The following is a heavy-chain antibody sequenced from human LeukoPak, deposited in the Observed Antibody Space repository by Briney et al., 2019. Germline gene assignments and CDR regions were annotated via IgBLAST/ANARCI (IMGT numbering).Heavy chain of an antibody. CDR2: IFYSGST. V-gene: IGHV4-59*08. CDR1: GGSISNYY. Sequence: SETLSLTCTVSGGSISNYYWSWIRQPPGKGLEWIGYIFYSGSTNYNPSLKSRVTISVDTSKNQFSLKLSSVTAADTPVYYCARHTLQGWFDPWGQGTLVTVSS. CDR3: ARHTLQGWFDP. J-gene: IGHJ5*02.